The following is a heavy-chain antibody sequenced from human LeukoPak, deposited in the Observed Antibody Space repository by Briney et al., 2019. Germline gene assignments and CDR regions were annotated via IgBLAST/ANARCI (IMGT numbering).Heavy chain of an antibody. V-gene: IGHV3-23*01. Sequence: GGSLRLSCAASGFTFSGYAMSWVRQAPGKGLEWVSAISGSGGSTYYADSVKGRFTISRDNSKNTLYLQMNSLRAEDTAVYYCAKDPYYYYDSSGYYTYWGQGTLVTVSS. J-gene: IGHJ4*02. CDR1: GFTFSGYA. CDR3: AKDPYYYYDSSGYYTY. D-gene: IGHD3-22*01. CDR2: ISGSGGST.